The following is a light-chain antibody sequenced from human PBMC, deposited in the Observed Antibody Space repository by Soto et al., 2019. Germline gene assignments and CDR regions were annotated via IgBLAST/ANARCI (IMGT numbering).Light chain of an antibody. CDR2: DAS. J-gene: IGKJ3*01. CDR1: QSVSSSY. V-gene: IGKV3D-20*02. CDR3: QQRSTS. Sequence: EIILTQSPATLSLSPGERATLSCGASQSVSSSYVAWYQHRPGLAPRLLIHDASSRATGIPDRFSGTKSGTDFTLTIRRLEPEDAAVYYCQQRSTSFGPGTKVDIK.